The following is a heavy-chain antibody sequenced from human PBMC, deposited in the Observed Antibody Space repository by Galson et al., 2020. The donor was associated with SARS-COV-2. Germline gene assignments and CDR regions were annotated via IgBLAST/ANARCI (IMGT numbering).Heavy chain of an antibody. CDR2: IYYSGST. J-gene: IGHJ4*02. Sequence: SETLSLTCTVSGGSISDYYWSWIRQPPRKGLDWIGYIYYSGSTNYNPSLKSRVTISVDTSKNQFSLKLRSVTAADTAVYYCARHYASGRPAFDSWGQGTLVTVSS. CDR1: GGSISDYY. V-gene: IGHV4-59*01. CDR3: ARHYASGRPAFDS. D-gene: IGHD3-10*01.